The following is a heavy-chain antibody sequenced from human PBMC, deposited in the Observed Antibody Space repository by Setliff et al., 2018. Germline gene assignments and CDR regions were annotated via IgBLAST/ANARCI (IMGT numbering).Heavy chain of an antibody. J-gene: IGHJ6*03. D-gene: IGHD6-19*01. CDR2: IHIGGSA. CDR3: AREQWLDPPGYYYMDV. CDR1: GGSISSYY. Sequence: PSETLSLTCTVSGGSISSYYWSWIRQPAGKGLEWIGHIHIGGSANYNPSLKSRVTMSIDTSKNPFSLKLNSVTAADMAVYYCAREQWLDPPGYYYMDVWAKGTTVTVSS. V-gene: IGHV4-4*07.